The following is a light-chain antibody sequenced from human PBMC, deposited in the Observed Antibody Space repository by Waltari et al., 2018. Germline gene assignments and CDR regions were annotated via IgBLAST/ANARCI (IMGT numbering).Light chain of an antibody. J-gene: IGLJ2*01. CDR3: FSYAGSNSFA. V-gene: IGLV2-23*02. CDR2: DVS. Sequence: QSALTQPASVSGSPGPSITVSCIGTSNDSGSYDFISWFQQHPGRAPKLMIYDVSERLLGVSNRFSGSKSGNTASLTISGLQAEDEADYYCFSYAGSNSFAFGGGTRVTVL. CDR1: SNDSGSYDF.